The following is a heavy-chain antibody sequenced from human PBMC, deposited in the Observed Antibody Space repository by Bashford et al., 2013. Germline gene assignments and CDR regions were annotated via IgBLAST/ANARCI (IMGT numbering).Heavy chain of an antibody. CDR2: ICPGDSDT. D-gene: IGHD3-9*01. CDR3: ARGLLEKRHFDWLLFH. Sequence: WVRQMPGKGLEWMGIICPGDSDTRYSPSFQGQVTISADKSISTAYLQWSSLKASDSATYFCARGLLEKRHFDWLLFHWGQGTLVTVSS. V-gene: IGHV5-51*01. J-gene: IGHJ4*02.